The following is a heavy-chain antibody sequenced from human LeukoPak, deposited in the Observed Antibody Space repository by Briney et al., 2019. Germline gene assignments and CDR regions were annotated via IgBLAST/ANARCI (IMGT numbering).Heavy chain of an antibody. CDR1: GFTFSSYT. J-gene: IGHJ4*02. D-gene: IGHD7-27*01. CDR2: ITTSDGNT. CDR3: AKDGGLWVSAHWGDS. V-gene: IGHV3-23*01. Sequence: GGSLRLSCAASGFTFSSYTMSWVRQAPGKGLEWVSSITTSDGNTYYADSVKGRFTVSRDNSKNTLFLQMNSLRAEDTAVYYCAKDGGLWVSAHWGDSWGRGTLVTVSS.